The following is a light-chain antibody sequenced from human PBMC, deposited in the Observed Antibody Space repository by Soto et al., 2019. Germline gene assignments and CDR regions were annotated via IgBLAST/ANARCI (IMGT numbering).Light chain of an antibody. CDR2: GNS. Sequence: QSVLTQPPSVSGAPGQRVTISCTGSSSNIGAGYDVRWYQQLPGTAPKLLIYGNSNRPSGVPDRFSGSKSGTSASLAITGLQAEDEADYYCSSFSSSSTPYVFGTGTKGTVL. J-gene: IGLJ1*01. CDR1: SSNIGAGYD. V-gene: IGLV1-40*01. CDR3: SSFSSSSTPYV.